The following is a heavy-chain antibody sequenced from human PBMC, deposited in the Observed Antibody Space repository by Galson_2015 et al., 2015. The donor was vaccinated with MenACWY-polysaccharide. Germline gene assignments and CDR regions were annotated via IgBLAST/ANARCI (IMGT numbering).Heavy chain of an antibody. CDR2: MYRDGGST. J-gene: IGHJ4*02. D-gene: IGHD6-6*01. V-gene: IGHV1-46*01. CDR1: GYIFTSYD. Sequence: SVKVSCKASGYIFTSYDIHWVRQAPGQGLEWMGLMYRDGGSTRYAQKFQGRVTVSRETSMSTVYMELSSLTSEDTAMYYCAREKPRKRNFDYWGQGTPVTVSS. CDR3: AREKPRKRNFDY.